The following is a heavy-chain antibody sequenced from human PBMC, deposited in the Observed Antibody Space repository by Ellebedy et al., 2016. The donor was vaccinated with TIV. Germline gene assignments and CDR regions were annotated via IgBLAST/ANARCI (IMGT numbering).Heavy chain of an antibody. CDR3: ARVGEVAATPCSY. CDR1: GYSFTTYW. J-gene: IGHJ4*02. V-gene: IGHV5-51*01. CDR2: ISPGDSDT. Sequence: GESLKISCKGSGYSFTTYWLGLVRQMSGKGLEWMGLISPGDSDTRYSPSFQGQVTISADKAISTAYLQWGSLKASDTAMYYCARVGEVAATPCSYWGQGTLVTVSS. D-gene: IGHD2-15*01.